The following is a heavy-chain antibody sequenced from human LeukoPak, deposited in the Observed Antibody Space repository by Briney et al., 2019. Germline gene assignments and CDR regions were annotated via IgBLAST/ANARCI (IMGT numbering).Heavy chain of an antibody. J-gene: IGHJ4*02. CDR3: AHSEGSGSYSDY. Sequence: GASVKVSCKASGYTFTSYYMHWVRQAPGQGLEWMGIINPSGGSTSYAQKFQGRVTMTRDMSTSTVYMELSSLRSEDTAVYYCAHSEGSGSYSDYWGQGTLVPVSS. CDR2: INPSGGST. V-gene: IGHV1-46*01. D-gene: IGHD1-26*01. CDR1: GYTFTSYY.